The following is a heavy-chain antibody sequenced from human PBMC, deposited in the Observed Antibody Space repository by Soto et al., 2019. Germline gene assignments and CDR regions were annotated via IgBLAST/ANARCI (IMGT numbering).Heavy chain of an antibody. CDR2: IKGDGSST. V-gene: IGHV3-23*01. J-gene: IGHJ4*02. Sequence: GSLRLSCVASGFSFDNYAMSWVRQAPGKGLEWVSAIKGDGSSTYYAASVKDRFIISRDNSKNTLYLQLHSLRAEDTAVYYCAQLGLMTFSHKHYFNHWGRGTLVTVSS. CDR1: GFSFDNYA. CDR3: AQLGLMTFSHKHYFNH. D-gene: IGHD3-16*01.